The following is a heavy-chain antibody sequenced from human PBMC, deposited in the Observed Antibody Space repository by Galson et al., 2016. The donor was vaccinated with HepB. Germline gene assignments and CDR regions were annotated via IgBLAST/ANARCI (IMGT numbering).Heavy chain of an antibody. CDR2: IDPRDSYT. D-gene: IGHD7-27*01. Sequence: PGESLRISCKGSGSSFTTYWITWVRQMPGKGLEWMGRIDPRDSYTNYSPAFQGHVTISADEPINTVYLQWRSLKASDTAMYYCARHVTGDLDYWGQGTLVTVSS. CDR1: GSSFTTYW. J-gene: IGHJ4*02. CDR3: ARHVTGDLDY. V-gene: IGHV5-10-1*01.